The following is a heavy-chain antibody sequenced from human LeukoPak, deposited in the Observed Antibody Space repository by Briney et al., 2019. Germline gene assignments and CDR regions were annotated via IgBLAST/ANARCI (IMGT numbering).Heavy chain of an antibody. V-gene: IGHV3-48*03. CDR2: ISSSGSTI. Sequence: GASLSLFCAASGFTFSSYEMSWVRQAPGDGLEWVSYISSSGSTINHAGSGKGRFTISRDNAKNSLYLQMNSLRAEGTAVYYCAREDTAMVGGSFDYWGRGTLVTVSS. D-gene: IGHD5-18*01. CDR1: GFTFSSYE. CDR3: AREDTAMVGGSFDY. J-gene: IGHJ4*02.